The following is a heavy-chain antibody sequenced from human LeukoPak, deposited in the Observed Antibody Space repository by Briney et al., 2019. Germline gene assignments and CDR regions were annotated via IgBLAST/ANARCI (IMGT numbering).Heavy chain of an antibody. CDR3: VRLGWDRRNGYMDV. CDR2: IYYSGIT. V-gene: IGHV4-39*07. CDR1: GGSISSSSYL. D-gene: IGHD1-26*01. J-gene: IGHJ6*03. Sequence: SETLSLTCSVSGGSISSSSYLWGWVRQPPGKGLEWIGSIYYSGITNYNPSLKSQVTISLDTSKKPISLNLISVTAADTAVYYCVRLGWDRRNGYMDVWGKGTTVTVSS.